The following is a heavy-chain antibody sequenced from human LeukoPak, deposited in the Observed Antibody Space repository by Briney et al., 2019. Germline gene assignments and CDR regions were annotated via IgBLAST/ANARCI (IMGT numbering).Heavy chain of an antibody. CDR1: GYSISSGYY. J-gene: IGHJ4*02. CDR2: IYHSGST. Sequence: KPSETLSLPCAVSGYSISSGYYWGWIRQPPGKGLEWIGSIYHSGSTYYNPSLKSRVTISVDTSKNQFSLKLISVTAADTAVYYCARHAIAAAGKGRYFDYWGQGTLVTVSS. V-gene: IGHV4-38-2*01. D-gene: IGHD6-13*01. CDR3: ARHAIAAAGKGRYFDY.